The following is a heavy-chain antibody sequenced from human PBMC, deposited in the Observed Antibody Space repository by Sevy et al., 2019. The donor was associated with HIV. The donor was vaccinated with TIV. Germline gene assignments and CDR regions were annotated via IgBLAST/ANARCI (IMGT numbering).Heavy chain of an antibody. V-gene: IGHV3-33*01. CDR3: ARDLEEWELRYLGY. D-gene: IGHD1-26*01. CDR1: GFTFSNFG. CDR2: LYYDGKNA. J-gene: IGHJ4*02. Sequence: GGSLRLSCAASGFTFSNFGMHWARQAPCGGLEWVAILYYDGKNAYYADSVKGRFSISRDNSKNILYLQMNSLRAKDTAVYYCARDLEEWELRYLGYWGQGTLVTVSS.